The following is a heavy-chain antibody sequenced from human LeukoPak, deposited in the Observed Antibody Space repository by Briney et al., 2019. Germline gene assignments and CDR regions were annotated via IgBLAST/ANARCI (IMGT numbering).Heavy chain of an antibody. CDR2: IYYSGST. CDR3: ARDRTFGPEWDHEFDY. Sequence: SETLSLTCTVSGGSISSYYWSWIRQPPGKGLEWIGYIYYSGSTNYNPSLKSRVTISVDTSKNQFSLKLSSVTAADTAVYYCARDRTFGPEWDHEFDYWGQGTLVTVSS. CDR1: GGSISSYY. V-gene: IGHV4-59*01. D-gene: IGHD3-16*01. J-gene: IGHJ4*02.